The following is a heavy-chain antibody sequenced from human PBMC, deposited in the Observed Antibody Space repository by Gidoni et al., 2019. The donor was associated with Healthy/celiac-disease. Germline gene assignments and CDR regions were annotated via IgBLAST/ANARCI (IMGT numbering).Heavy chain of an antibody. CDR2: INWNGGST. J-gene: IGHJ6*03. CDR1: GFTVDDYG. V-gene: IGHV3-20*01. CDR3: ARFSVAGIGFYMDV. Sequence: EVQLVESGGGVVRPGGSLRLSCAASGFTVDDYGMSWVRQDPGKGLEWVSGINWNGGSTGYADSVKGRFTISRDNAKNSLYLQMNSLRAEDTALYHCARFSVAGIGFYMDVWGKGTTVTVSS. D-gene: IGHD6-19*01.